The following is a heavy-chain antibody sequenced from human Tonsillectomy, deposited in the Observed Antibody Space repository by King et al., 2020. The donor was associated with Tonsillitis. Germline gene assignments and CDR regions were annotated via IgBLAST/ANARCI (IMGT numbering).Heavy chain of an antibody. CDR3: GGSPWGGASDI. CDR1: GFTFSNAW. D-gene: IGHD1-26*01. J-gene: IGHJ3*02. V-gene: IGHV3-15*04. Sequence: QLVQSGGGLVKPGGSLRLSCAASGFTFSNAWMSWVRQAPGKGLELVGRIESKTDGGTTDYAAPVRGRFTISRDDLKNTLYLQMNTLTTEDTAVYYCGGSPWGGASDIWGQGTMVTVSS. CDR2: IESKTDGGTT.